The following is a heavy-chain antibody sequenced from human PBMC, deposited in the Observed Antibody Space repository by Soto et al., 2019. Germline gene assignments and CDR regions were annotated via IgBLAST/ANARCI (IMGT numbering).Heavy chain of an antibody. J-gene: IGHJ4*02. Sequence: SETLSLTCTVSGGSISSYYWNWIRQPPGKGLEWIGYINYSGSTNYSPSLKSRVTISVDTSKNQFSLKLTSVTAADTAVYYCARGGDYHDYWGQGTMVTVSS. CDR3: ARGGDYHDY. CDR2: INYSGST. D-gene: IGHD1-26*01. CDR1: GGSISSYY. V-gene: IGHV4-59*01.